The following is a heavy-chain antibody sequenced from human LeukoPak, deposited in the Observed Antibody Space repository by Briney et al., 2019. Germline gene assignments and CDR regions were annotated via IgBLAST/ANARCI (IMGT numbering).Heavy chain of an antibody. CDR2: IWNNGNNR. CDR1: GFMFSDYG. Sequence: GGSLRLSCAASGFMFSDYGMHWVRQAPGKGLEWVAVIWNNGNNRYADSVRGRFTISRDDSKSTLYLQMDSLRVDDTAVYFCARDSVGIPTDFDFWGQGTLVTVSS. J-gene: IGHJ4*02. CDR3: ARDSVGIPTDFDF. V-gene: IGHV3-33*01. D-gene: IGHD1-26*01.